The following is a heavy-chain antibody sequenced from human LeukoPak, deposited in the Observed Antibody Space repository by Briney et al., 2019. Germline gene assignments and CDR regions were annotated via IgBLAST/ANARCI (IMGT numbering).Heavy chain of an antibody. D-gene: IGHD5-24*01. J-gene: IGHJ4*02. CDR2: IYYSGST. CDR1: GGFISSGGYY. CDR3: ARIRRDGYNIDY. Sequence: SQTLSLTCTVSGGFISSGGYYWSWIRQPPGKGLEWIGYIYYSGSTYYNPSLKSRVTISVDTSKNQFSLKLSSVTAADTAVYYCARIRRDGYNIDYWGQGTLVTVSS. V-gene: IGHV4-30-4*01.